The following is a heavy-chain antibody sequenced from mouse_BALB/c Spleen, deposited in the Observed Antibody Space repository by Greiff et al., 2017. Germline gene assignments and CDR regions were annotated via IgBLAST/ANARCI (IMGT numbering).Heavy chain of an antibody. V-gene: IGHV5-9-4*01. J-gene: IGHJ3*01. D-gene: IGHD2-2*01. Sequence: EVQVVESGGGLVKPGGSLKLSCAASGFTFSSYAMSWVRQSPEKRLEWVAEISSGGSYTYYPDTVTGRFTISRDNAKNTLYLEMSSLRSEDTAMYYCARGGYDVWFAYWGQGTLVTVSA. CDR1: GFTFSSYA. CDR3: ARGGYDVWFAY. CDR2: ISSGGSYT.